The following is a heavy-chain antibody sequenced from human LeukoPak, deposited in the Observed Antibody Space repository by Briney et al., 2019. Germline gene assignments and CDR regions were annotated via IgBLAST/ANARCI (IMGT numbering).Heavy chain of an antibody. V-gene: IGHV1-69*13. CDR3: ARGWGRGITMVRGVIAYYYGMDV. CDR2: IIPIFGTA. J-gene: IGHJ6*02. CDR1: GGTFSSYA. Sequence: SVKVSCKASGGTFSSYAISWVRQAPGQGLEWMGGIIPIFGTANYAQKFQGRVTITADESTSTAYMELSSLRSEDTAVYYCARGWGRGITMVRGVIAYYYGMDVWGQGTTVTVSS. D-gene: IGHD3-10*01.